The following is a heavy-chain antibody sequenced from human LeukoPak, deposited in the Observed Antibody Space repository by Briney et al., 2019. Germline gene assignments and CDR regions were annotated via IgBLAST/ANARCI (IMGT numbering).Heavy chain of an antibody. CDR3: ARRPPTVVTAHDGFDI. D-gene: IGHD4-23*01. Sequence: SETLSLTCTVSGGSISSYYWSWIRQPPGKGLEWIGYIYYSGSTYYNPSLKSRVTISVDTSKNQFSLKLSSVTAADTAVYYCARRPPTVVTAHDGFDIWGQGTMVTVSS. J-gene: IGHJ3*02. CDR2: IYYSGST. V-gene: IGHV4-59*12. CDR1: GGSISSYY.